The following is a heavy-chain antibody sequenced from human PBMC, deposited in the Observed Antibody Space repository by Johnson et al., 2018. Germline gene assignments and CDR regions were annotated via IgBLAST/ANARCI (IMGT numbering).Heavy chain of an antibody. J-gene: IGHJ6*03. Sequence: QVQLQQWGAGLLKPSETLSLSCAVYGGSFSGYFWTWIRRPPGKGLEWIGEIHHSGSTNYNPSLKSRVRITVDTPKDQFSLSLSSVTAADTAIYSCASAGGFPEYMDVWGKGTTVTVSS. CDR2: IHHSGST. V-gene: IGHV4-34*01. D-gene: IGHD6-25*01. CDR3: ASAGGFPEYMDV. CDR1: GGSFSGYF.